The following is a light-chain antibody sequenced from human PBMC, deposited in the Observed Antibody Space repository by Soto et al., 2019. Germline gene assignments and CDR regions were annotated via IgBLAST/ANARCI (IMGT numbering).Light chain of an antibody. CDR1: QNIGNT. CDR3: QEYNSWHPIT. V-gene: IGKV3-15*01. J-gene: IGKJ4*01. CDR2: GAS. Sequence: IVMTQSPGTLSVSPVDRATLSCRASQNIGNTVGWYQQKPGQAPRLLIYGASTRATGIPVRFSGSGSGTEFTLTITSLQSEDYAVYYCQEYNSWHPITFGGGTKVEIK.